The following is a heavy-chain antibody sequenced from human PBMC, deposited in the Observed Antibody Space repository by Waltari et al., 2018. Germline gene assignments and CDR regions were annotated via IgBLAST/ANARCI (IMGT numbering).Heavy chain of an antibody. CDR3: ATSRAYYYDSSGYYLDY. CDR1: GYTFTGYY. J-gene: IGHJ4*02. Sequence: QVQLVQSGAEVKKPGASVKVSCKASGYTFTGYYMHWVRPAPGQGLEWMGWINPNSGGTNYAQKFQGRVTMTRDTSISTAYMELSRLRSDDTAVYYCATSRAYYYDSSGYYLDYWGQGTLVTVSS. D-gene: IGHD3-22*01. V-gene: IGHV1-2*02. CDR2: INPNSGGT.